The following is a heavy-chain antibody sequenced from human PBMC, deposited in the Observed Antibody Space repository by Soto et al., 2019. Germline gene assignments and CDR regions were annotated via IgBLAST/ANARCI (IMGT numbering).Heavy chain of an antibody. V-gene: IGHV3-7*01. CDR2: IKQDGSEK. CDR1: GFTFGTYW. J-gene: IGHJ4*02. CDR3: ARDVGSYPYDSRCWAFGY. D-gene: IGHD3-22*01. Sequence: GGSLRICFEASGFTFGTYWMSWVRQAPGKGLELVANIKQDGSEKYYVASVKGRFTISRDNAKNSLYLQMSSLGAEDTAVYYCARDVGSYPYDSRCWAFGYWGQGTLVTVSS.